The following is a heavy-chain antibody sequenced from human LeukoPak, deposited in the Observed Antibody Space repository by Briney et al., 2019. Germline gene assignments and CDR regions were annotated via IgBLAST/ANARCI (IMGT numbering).Heavy chain of an antibody. CDR3: AKLLWFGESHSWFDP. CDR1: GFTFSSYG. J-gene: IGHJ5*02. Sequence: PGGTLRLSCGASGFTFSSYGMNWVRQAPGKGLEWVSTISGSGGSTYYADSVKGRFTISRDNSKNTLYLQMNSLRAEDTAVYYCAKLLWFGESHSWFDPWGQGTLVTVSS. V-gene: IGHV3-23*01. CDR2: ISGSGGST. D-gene: IGHD3-10*01.